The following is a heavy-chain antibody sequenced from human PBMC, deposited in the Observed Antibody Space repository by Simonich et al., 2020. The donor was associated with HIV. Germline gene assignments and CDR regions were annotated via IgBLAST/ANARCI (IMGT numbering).Heavy chain of an antibody. V-gene: IGHV4-34*01. CDR2: INHSVST. J-gene: IGHJ4*02. D-gene: IGHD2-2*01. CDR1: GGSFSGYY. CDR3: ARGFYQRLYYFDY. Sequence: QVQLQQWGAGLLKPSETLSLTCAVYGGSFSGYYWSWIRQPPGKGLEWIGKINHSVSTNYNPTIESRVTISVDTSKNQFSLKLSSVTAADTAVYYCARGFYQRLYYFDYWGQGTLVTVSS.